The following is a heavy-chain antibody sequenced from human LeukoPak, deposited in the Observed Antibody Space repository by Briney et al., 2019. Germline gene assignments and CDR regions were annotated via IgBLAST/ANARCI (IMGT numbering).Heavy chain of an antibody. D-gene: IGHD6-13*01. CDR1: GYTFTGYG. Sequence: GASVKVSCKASGYTFTGYGISWVRQAPGQGLEWMGWISAYNGNTNYAQKLQGRVTMSTDTSTSTGYMELRSLRSDDTAVYYCARYQVEQQLVGENWFDPWGQGTLVTVSS. J-gene: IGHJ5*02. CDR3: ARYQVEQQLVGENWFDP. V-gene: IGHV1-18*01. CDR2: ISAYNGNT.